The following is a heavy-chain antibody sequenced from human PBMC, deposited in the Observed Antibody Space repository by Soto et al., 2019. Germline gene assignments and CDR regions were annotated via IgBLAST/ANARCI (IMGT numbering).Heavy chain of an antibody. CDR3: ARTRVGAKSAFDI. D-gene: IGHD1-26*01. CDR2: ISSSSSYI. CDR1: GFTFSSYS. J-gene: IGHJ3*02. Sequence: GGSLRLSCAASGFTFSSYSMNWVRQAPGKGLEWVSSISSSSSYIYYADSVKGRFTISRDNAKNSLYLQMNSLRAEDTAVYYCARTRVGAKSAFDIWGQGTMVTVPS. V-gene: IGHV3-21*01.